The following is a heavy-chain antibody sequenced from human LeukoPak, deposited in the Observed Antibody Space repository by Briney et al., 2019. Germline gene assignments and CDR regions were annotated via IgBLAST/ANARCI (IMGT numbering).Heavy chain of an antibody. J-gene: IGHJ4*02. V-gene: IGHV4-39*01. CDR1: GGSISSSSYY. D-gene: IGHD6-19*01. CDR2: IYYSGST. Sequence: PSETLSLTCTVSGGSISSSSYYWGWIRQPPGKGLEWIGSIYYSGSTYYNPSLKSRVTISVDTSKNQFSLKLSSVTAADTAVYYCARVARQWLVRSYFDYWGQGTLVTVSS. CDR3: ARVARQWLVRSYFDY.